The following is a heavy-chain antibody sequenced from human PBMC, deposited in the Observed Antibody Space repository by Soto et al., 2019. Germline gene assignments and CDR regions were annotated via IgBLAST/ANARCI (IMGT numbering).Heavy chain of an antibody. CDR3: AKDRPLYSRYYYYYGMDV. D-gene: IGHD6-13*01. CDR1: GFTFSSYG. V-gene: IGHV3-30*18. Sequence: LRLSCAASGFTFSSYGMHWVRQAPGKGLEWVAVISYDGSNKYYADSVKGRFTISRDNSKNTLYLQMNSLRAEDTAVYYCAKDRPLYSRYYYYYGMDVWGQGTTVTVSS. J-gene: IGHJ6*02. CDR2: ISYDGSNK.